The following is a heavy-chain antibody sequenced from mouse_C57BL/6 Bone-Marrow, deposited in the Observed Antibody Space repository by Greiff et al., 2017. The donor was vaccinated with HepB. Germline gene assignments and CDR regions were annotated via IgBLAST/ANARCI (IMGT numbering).Heavy chain of an antibody. Sequence: QVQLQQSGAELVKPGASVKMSCKASGYTFTSYWITWVKQRPGEGLEWIGDFYPGSGSTNYNEKFKSKATLTVDTSSSTAYMQLSSLTSEDSAVYYCARGITTIVAYYAMDYWGQGTSVTVSS. CDR3: ARGITTIVAYYAMDY. CDR1: GYTFTSYW. CDR2: FYPGSGST. D-gene: IGHD1-1*01. J-gene: IGHJ4*01. V-gene: IGHV1-55*01.